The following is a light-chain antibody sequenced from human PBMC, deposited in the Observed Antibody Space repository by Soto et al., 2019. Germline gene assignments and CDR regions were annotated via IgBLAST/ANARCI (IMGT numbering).Light chain of an antibody. CDR2: GAS. Sequence: EIVLARSPGTLSLSPGERATLSCGASQSVTCNYLAWYQQKPGQAPRLLIFGASIRVTGIPDRFIGSGSGTDFTLTISRLEPEDFAVYYCQHYVTSPTTFGQGTKVDI. CDR3: QHYVTSPTT. J-gene: IGKJ1*01. V-gene: IGKV3-20*01. CDR1: QSVTCNY.